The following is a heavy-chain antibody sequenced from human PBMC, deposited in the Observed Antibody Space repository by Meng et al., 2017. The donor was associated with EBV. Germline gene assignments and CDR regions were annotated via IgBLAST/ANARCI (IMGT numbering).Heavy chain of an antibody. J-gene: IGHJ4*02. D-gene: IGHD1-1*01. CDR2: INTYSGKA. CDR1: GYTFRNYA. V-gene: IGHV7-4-1*02. Sequence: QRVQSGSEWKRPGAPVKVSCKASGYTFRNYAINWMRQVPGQGLEWMGWINTYSGKATFAQGFTGRFVFSLDTPVTTAHLQISGLKTEDSAVYYCARGVEENGSHYPFDYWGQGTLVTVSS. CDR3: ARGVEENGSHYPFDY.